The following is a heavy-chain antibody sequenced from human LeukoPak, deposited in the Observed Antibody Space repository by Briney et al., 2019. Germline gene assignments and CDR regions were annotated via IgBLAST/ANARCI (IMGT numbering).Heavy chain of an antibody. CDR2: IYYSGST. J-gene: IGHJ1*01. CDR3: ARDHYYDSSGYTFRH. D-gene: IGHD3-22*01. V-gene: IGHV4-59*01. CDR1: GGSISDYY. Sequence: SETLSLTCTVSGGSISDYYWSWIRQPPGKGLEWIGYIYYSGSTSYNPSLKSRVTISVDTSKNQFSLRLSSVTAADTAVYYCARDHYYDSSGYTFRHWGQGTLVTVSS.